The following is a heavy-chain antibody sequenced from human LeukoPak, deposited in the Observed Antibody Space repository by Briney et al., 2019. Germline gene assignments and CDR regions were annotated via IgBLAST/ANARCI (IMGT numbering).Heavy chain of an antibody. CDR3: ARGSGSYYDYFDY. Sequence: GRSLRLSCAASGFTFSSYGMHWVRQAPGKGLEGVAVIWYDGSNKYYADSVKGRFTISRDNSKNTLYLQMNSLRAEDTAVYYCARGSGSYYDYFDYWGQGTLVTVSS. V-gene: IGHV3-33*01. CDR1: GFTFSSYG. J-gene: IGHJ4*02. D-gene: IGHD1-26*01. CDR2: IWYDGSNK.